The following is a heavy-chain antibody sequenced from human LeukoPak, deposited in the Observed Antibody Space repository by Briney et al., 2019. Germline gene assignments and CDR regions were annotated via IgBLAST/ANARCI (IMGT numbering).Heavy chain of an antibody. J-gene: IGHJ4*02. CDR2: IRYDGSNK. CDR3: AKDREWHTAMVIDPYFDY. CDR1: GFTFSSYG. Sequence: PGGSLRLSCAASGFTFSSYGMHWVRQAPGKGLEWVAFIRYDGSNKYYADSVKGRFTISGDNSKNTLYLQMNSLRAEDTAVYYCAKDREWHTAMVIDPYFDYWGQGTLVTVSS. D-gene: IGHD5-18*01. V-gene: IGHV3-30*02.